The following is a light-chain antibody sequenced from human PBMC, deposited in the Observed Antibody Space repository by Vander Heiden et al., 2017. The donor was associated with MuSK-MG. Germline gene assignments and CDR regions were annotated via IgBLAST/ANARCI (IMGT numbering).Light chain of an antibody. CDR1: QRVSYS. Sequence: DIQMTQSPSTLSASVGDRVTITCRASQRVSYSLAWYQQKPDKAPNLLIYKASSLESGVPSRFSGSGSGTEFTLTISSLQPDDFTTYYCQQYNTYSRTFGQGTKVEIK. CDR3: QQYNTYSRT. J-gene: IGKJ1*01. CDR2: KAS. V-gene: IGKV1-5*03.